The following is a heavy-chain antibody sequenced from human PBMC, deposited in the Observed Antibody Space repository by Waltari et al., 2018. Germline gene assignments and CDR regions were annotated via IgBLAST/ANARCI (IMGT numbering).Heavy chain of an antibody. CDR1: GFAFSTYA. J-gene: IGHJ4*02. Sequence: EVQLLESGGGLVQPGGSLRLSCAASGFAFSTYAMTWCRQAPGKGLEWVSLIYGGGSPTHYADSVKGRFTISRDDSKNTLFLEMNSLRGEDTAVYYCAKDLRDYSNDYWGQGTLVTVSS. CDR3: AKDLRDYSNDY. V-gene: IGHV3-23*03. D-gene: IGHD4-4*01. CDR2: IYGGGSPT.